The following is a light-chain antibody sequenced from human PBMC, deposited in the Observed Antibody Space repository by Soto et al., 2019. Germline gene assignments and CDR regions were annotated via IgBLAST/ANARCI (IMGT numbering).Light chain of an antibody. J-gene: IGKJ2*01. CDR3: QQYVNSLVT. CDR2: GAS. V-gene: IGKV3-20*01. CDR1: QRVNSSY. Sequence: VLTQSPDTLYLSPGEGATLSCRASQRVNSSYLAWYQQKPGQAPRLLISGASDRAAGVPARVSGSGYGTDFTRTITRLEPEDFAVYCCQQYVNSLVTFGQGTKLQIK.